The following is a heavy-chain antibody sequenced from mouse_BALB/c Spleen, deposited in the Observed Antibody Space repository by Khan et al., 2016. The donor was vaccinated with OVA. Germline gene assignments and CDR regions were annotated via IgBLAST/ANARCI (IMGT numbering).Heavy chain of an antibody. CDR2: IWSGGST. CDR1: GFSLTNFG. CDR3: ARREYLMTWFAY. J-gene: IGHJ3*01. V-gene: IGHV2-2*02. Sequence: QVQLKESGPGLVQPSQSLSITCTVSGFSLTNFGVHWVRQSPGKGLEWLGVIWSGGSTDYNAAFKSRLSISKDNSKTQVFFKMNSLQPNDTATYYCARREYLMTWFAYWGQGTLVTGSA.